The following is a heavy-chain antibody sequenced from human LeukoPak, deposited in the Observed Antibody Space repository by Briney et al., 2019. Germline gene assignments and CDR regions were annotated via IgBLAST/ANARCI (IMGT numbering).Heavy chain of an antibody. CDR1: GGSFSGYF. D-gene: IGHD2-2*01. J-gene: IGHJ3*02. Sequence: PSETLSLTCAVYGGSFSGYFWTWIRQPPGKGLEWIGEINHSGSTSYNPSLKSRVTISADPSKNQFSLKLSSVTAADTAVYYCARPHDCSSTSCYGAFHIWGEATMVTVSS. CDR2: INHSGST. CDR3: ARPHDCSSTSCYGAFHI. V-gene: IGHV4-34*01.